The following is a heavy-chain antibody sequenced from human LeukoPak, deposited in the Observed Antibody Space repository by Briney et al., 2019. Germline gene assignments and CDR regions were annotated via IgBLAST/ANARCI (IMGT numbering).Heavy chain of an antibody. J-gene: IGHJ4*02. CDR1: GFTFSSYS. Sequence: GGSLRLSCAASGFTFSSYSMNWVRQAPGKGLEWVSSISSSGSYIYYADSVKGRFTISRDNAKNSLYLQMNSLRAEDTAVYHCARQRLVRDPGDYWGQGTLVTVSS. CDR2: ISSSGSYI. V-gene: IGHV3-21*01. D-gene: IGHD6-19*01. CDR3: ARQRLVRDPGDY.